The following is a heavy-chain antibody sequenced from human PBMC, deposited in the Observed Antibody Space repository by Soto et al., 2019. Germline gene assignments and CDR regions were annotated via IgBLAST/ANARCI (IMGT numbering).Heavy chain of an antibody. J-gene: IGHJ4*02. Sequence: SETKPLTSAVYRGNINDFCWTRISKPPGKGLEWIGEINHRGSTNYNPSLKSRVTTSVDTSKSQFSLKLSSVTAADTAVYYCARRNGYDVLTGYWYFAYWGRGTLVTVTS. CDR3: ARRNGYDVLTGYWYFAY. D-gene: IGHD3-9*01. CDR2: INHRGST. CDR1: RGNINDFC. V-gene: IGHV4-34*01.